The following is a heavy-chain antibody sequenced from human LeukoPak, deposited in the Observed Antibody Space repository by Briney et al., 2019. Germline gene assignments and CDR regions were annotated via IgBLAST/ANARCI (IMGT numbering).Heavy chain of an antibody. J-gene: IGHJ4*02. D-gene: IGHD5-18*01. Sequence: PSQTPSLTCAVSGGSISSGGYSWSWIRQPPGKGLEWIGYIYHSGSTYHNPSLKSRVTISVDRSKNQFSLKLSSVTAADTAVYYCARDGDTTMFDYWGQGTLVTVSS. V-gene: IGHV4-30-2*01. CDR3: ARDGDTTMFDY. CDR1: GGSISSGGYS. CDR2: IYHSGST.